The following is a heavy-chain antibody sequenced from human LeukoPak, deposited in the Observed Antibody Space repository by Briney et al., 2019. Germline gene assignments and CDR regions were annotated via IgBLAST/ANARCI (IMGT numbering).Heavy chain of an antibody. CDR1: GYTFTGYY. CDR2: INPNSGGT. D-gene: IGHD3-3*01. Sequence: ASVKVSCKASGYTFTGYYMHWVRQAPGQGLEWMGRINPNSGGTNYAQKFQGRVTMTRDTSTSTVYMELSSLRSEDTAVYYCARDRRRITIFGVDSNWFDPWGQGTLVTVSS. V-gene: IGHV1-2*06. CDR3: ARDRRRITIFGVDSNWFDP. J-gene: IGHJ5*02.